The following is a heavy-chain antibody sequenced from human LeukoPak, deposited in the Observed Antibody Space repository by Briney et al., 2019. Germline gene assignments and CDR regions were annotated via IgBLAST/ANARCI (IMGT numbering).Heavy chain of an antibody. Sequence: GGSLRLSCTASGFTFGDYTMNWVRQAPGKGLEWVGRIKSKTDGGTTDYAAPVKGRFTISRDNSKNTLYLQMNSLKTEDTAVYYCTTDWNSGDYYYYYYMDVWGKGTTVTISS. CDR2: IKSKTDGGTT. CDR1: GFTFGDYT. V-gene: IGHV3-15*01. J-gene: IGHJ6*03. D-gene: IGHD2-15*01. CDR3: TTDWNSGDYYYYYYMDV.